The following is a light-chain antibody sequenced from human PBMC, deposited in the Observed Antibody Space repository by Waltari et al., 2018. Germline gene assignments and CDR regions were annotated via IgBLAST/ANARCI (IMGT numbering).Light chain of an antibody. CDR3: SMYMGSGIWV. V-gene: IGLV8-61*01. J-gene: IGLJ3*02. Sequence: QTVVTQEPSLSVSPGETVTLTCALSSGSVSRTSYPTWYQQTPGQPPRPPVDKGTSRSSGVPDRFSGSILGNTAALTITGAQAEDESDYYCSMYMGSGIWVFGGGTKLTVL. CDR1: SGSVSRTSY. CDR2: KGT.